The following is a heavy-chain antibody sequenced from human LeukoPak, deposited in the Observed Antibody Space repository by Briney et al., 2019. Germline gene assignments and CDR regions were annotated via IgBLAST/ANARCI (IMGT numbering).Heavy chain of an antibody. Sequence: PSETLSLTCTVSGGSISSSSYYWGWIRQPPGKGLEWIGSIYYSGSTYYNPSLKSRVTISVDTSKNQFSLKLSSVTAADTAVYYCAREFSGSPYFDYWGQGTLVTVSS. CDR2: IYYSGST. CDR1: GGSISSSSYY. J-gene: IGHJ4*02. D-gene: IGHD1-26*01. CDR3: AREFSGSPYFDY. V-gene: IGHV4-39*07.